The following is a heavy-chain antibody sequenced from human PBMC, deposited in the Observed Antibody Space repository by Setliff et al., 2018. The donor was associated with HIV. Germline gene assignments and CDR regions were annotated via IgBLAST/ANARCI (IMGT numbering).Heavy chain of an antibody. CDR2: ISAYNGNT. CDR3: ARADPFFPPVRDYGSGSYYIYYYYYYGMDV. J-gene: IGHJ6*02. V-gene: IGHV1-18*01. Sequence: ASVKVSCKASGYTFTSYGISWVRQAPGQGLEWMGWISAYNGNTNYAQKLQGRVTMTTDTSTSTAYMELRSLRSDDTAVYYCARADPFFPPVRDYGSGSYYIYYYYYYGMDVWGQGTTVTVSS. D-gene: IGHD3-10*01. CDR1: GYTFTSYG.